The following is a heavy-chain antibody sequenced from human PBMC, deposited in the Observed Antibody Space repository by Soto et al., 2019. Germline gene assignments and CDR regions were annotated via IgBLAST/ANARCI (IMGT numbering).Heavy chain of an antibody. V-gene: IGHV1-2*02. CDR2: INPNSGGT. CDR3: ARDPYYYDSSGYLPL. J-gene: IGHJ4*02. CDR1: GYTFTGYY. D-gene: IGHD3-22*01. Sequence: ASVKVSCKASGYTFTGYYMHWVRQAPGQGLEWMGWINPNSGGTNYAQMFQGRVTMTRDTSISTAYMELSRLRSDDTAVYYCARDPYYYDSSGYLPLWGQGTLVTVSS.